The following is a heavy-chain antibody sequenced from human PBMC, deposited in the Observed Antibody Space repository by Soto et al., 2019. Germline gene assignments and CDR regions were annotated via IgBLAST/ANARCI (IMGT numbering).Heavy chain of an antibody. CDR3: AKDNRKRQYQLLPPVPSNDY. CDR1: GFTFSSYG. Sequence: GGSLRLSCAASGFTFSSYGMHWVRQAPGKGLEWVAVISYDGSNKYYADSVKGRFTISRDNSKNTLYLQMNSLRAEDTAVYYCAKDNRKRQYQLLPPVPSNDYWGQGTLVTVSS. CDR2: ISYDGSNK. V-gene: IGHV3-30*18. J-gene: IGHJ4*02. D-gene: IGHD2-2*01.